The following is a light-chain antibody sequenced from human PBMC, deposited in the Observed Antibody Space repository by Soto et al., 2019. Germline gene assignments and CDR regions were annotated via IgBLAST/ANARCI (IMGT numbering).Light chain of an antibody. V-gene: IGKV3-20*01. Sequence: EIVLTQSPGTLSLSPGERVTLSCRASQSVNNNFLAWYQQKPGQAPRLLIYGASSRATGIPDRFSGSGSGTDFTLIIRRLEPEDFAVYYCQQYVSAPWTFGQGTKVEIK. CDR1: QSVNNNF. CDR2: GAS. CDR3: QQYVSAPWT. J-gene: IGKJ1*01.